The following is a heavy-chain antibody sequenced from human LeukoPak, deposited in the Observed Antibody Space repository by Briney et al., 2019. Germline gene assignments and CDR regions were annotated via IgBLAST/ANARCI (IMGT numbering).Heavy chain of an antibody. CDR2: ISGSGGST. V-gene: IGHV3-23*01. Sequence: GGSLRLSCAASGFTFSSYAMSWVRQVPGKGLEWVSAISGSGGSTYYADSVKGRFTISRDNSKNTLYLRMNSLRAEDTAVYYCAKEDPVSIAAAGIQGLWFDPWGQGTLVTVSS. J-gene: IGHJ5*02. CDR3: AKEDPVSIAAAGIQGLWFDP. CDR1: GFTFSSYA. D-gene: IGHD6-13*01.